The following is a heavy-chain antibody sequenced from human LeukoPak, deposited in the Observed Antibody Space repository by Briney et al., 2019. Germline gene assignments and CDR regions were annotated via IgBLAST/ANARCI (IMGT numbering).Heavy chain of an antibody. J-gene: IGHJ4*02. Sequence: GGSLRLSCAASGFTFSNVWMSWVRQVPGKGLEWVGRIRRKTDGGTTDHAAPVKGRFTISRDDSKNTLYLQMNSLKTEDTAVYYCATPALGRRLYYYDYWGQGTLVTVSP. D-gene: IGHD3-16*01. CDR3: ATPALGRRLYYYDY. CDR1: GFTFSNVW. V-gene: IGHV3-15*01. CDR2: IRRKTDGGTT.